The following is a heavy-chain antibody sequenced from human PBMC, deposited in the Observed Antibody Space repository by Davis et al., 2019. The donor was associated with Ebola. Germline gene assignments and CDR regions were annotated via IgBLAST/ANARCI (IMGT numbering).Heavy chain of an antibody. J-gene: IGHJ4*02. Sequence: SETLSLTCTVSGGSISSYYWSWIRQPAGKGLEWIGRINTSGYTNYNPSLKSRVTMSVDTSKNQLSLKLSSVTAADTAVYYCARMNSGSWFFDYWGQGILVTVSS. D-gene: IGHD6-13*01. V-gene: IGHV4-4*07. CDR2: INTSGYT. CDR1: GGSISSYY. CDR3: ARMNSGSWFFDY.